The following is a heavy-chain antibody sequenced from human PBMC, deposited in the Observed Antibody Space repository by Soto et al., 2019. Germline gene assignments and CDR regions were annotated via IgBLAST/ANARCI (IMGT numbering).Heavy chain of an antibody. Sequence: QVQLVQSGAEVKKPESSVKVSCKAPGGTFSTYAINWVLQAPGQGLEWMGGIIPMFGTSNYAQRFQERVTITADESTNTVYMELSSLRSEDTAVYFCASGIQLWLRRINNGYSGWGQGTLVTVSS. CDR2: IIPMFGTS. J-gene: IGHJ4*02. V-gene: IGHV1-69*12. CDR3: ASGIQLWLRRINNGYSG. CDR1: GGTFSTYA. D-gene: IGHD5-18*01.